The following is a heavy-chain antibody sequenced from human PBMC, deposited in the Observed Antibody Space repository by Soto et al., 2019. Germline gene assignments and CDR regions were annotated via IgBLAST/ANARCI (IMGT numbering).Heavy chain of an antibody. J-gene: IGHJ4*02. CDR3: ARDLLGITFGDY. D-gene: IGHD3-16*01. CDR2: ISSSSSYI. CDR1: GLTFSSYS. Sequence: EVQLVECGGGLVKPGGSLRLSCAASGLTFSSYSMNWVRQAPGKGLEWVSSISSSSSYIYYADSVKGRFTISRDNAKNSLFLQMNSLRAEDTAVYYCARDLLGITFGDYWGQGTLVTVSS. V-gene: IGHV3-21*01.